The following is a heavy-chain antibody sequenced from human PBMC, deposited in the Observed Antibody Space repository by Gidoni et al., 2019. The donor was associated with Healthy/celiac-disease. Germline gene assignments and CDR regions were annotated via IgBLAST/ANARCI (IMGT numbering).Heavy chain of an antibody. D-gene: IGHD3-10*01. V-gene: IGHV3-30*18. J-gene: IGHJ6*02. Sequence: QVQLVESGGGVVQPGRSLRLSCAACGFTCSSYGMDGVRQAPGTGLECVAVISYDGSNKYYADSVKGRFTISRDNSKNTLYLQMNSLRAEDTAVYYCAKAGKAVRPHDKPPYYYYYGMDVWGQGTTVTVSS. CDR1: GFTCSSYG. CDR2: ISYDGSNK. CDR3: AKAGKAVRPHDKPPYYYYYGMDV.